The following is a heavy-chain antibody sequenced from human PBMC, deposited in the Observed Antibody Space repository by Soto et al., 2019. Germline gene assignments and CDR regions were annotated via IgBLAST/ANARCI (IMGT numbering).Heavy chain of an antibody. CDR3: MLGSGWKDFDY. V-gene: IGHV4-4*08. CDR1: GGSITGYH. Sequence: SETLSLTCNVSGGSITGYHWSWIRQPPGKGLEWIGYISNSGSTNYNPSLESRVTISVDTSKNQFSLKLSSVTAADTAVYYCMLGSGWKDFDYWGQGTLVTVSS. D-gene: IGHD3-22*01. J-gene: IGHJ4*02. CDR2: ISNSGST.